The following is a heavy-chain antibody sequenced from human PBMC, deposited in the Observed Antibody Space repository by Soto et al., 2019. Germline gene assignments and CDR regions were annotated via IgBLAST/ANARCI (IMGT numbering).Heavy chain of an antibody. CDR3: ARQPTTGDTDLWFDP. CDR1: GFTFSSYW. CDR2: IKQDGSEK. J-gene: IGHJ5*02. D-gene: IGHD2-21*01. Sequence: GGSLRLSCAASGFTFSSYWMSWVRQAPGKGLEWVANIKQDGSEKYYVDSVKGRFTISRDNAKNSLYLQMNSLRAEDTAVYYCARQPTTGDTDLWFDPWGQGTLVTVSS. V-gene: IGHV3-7*01.